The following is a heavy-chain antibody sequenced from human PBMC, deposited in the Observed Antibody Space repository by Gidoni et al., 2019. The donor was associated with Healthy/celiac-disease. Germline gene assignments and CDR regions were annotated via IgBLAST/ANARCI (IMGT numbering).Heavy chain of an antibody. J-gene: IGHJ5*02. CDR2: ISSRSSYI. CDR1: GFTFSISS. D-gene: IGHD6-13*01. Sequence: EVQLVESGGGLFKPGGSLRLSCAASGFTFSISSMNWVRQAPGKGLEWVSSISSRSSYIYYADSVKGRFTIARDNAKNSLYLQMNSLRAEDTAVYYCARDGYSSSWDPADGWFDPWGQGTLVTVSS. V-gene: IGHV3-21*01. CDR3: ARDGYSSSWDPADGWFDP.